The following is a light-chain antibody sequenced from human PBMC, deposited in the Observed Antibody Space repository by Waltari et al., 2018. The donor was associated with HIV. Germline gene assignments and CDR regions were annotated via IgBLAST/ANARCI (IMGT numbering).Light chain of an antibody. J-gene: IGLJ3*02. V-gene: IGLV2-8*01. CDR2: EVN. CDR1: SSDVGDYNY. CDR3: SSYVGSNRV. Sequence: QSALTQPPSASGSPGQSVTISCTGISSDVGDYNYVSWDQQHPGQAPQLMIYEVNKRASGVPYRFSGSKSGNTASLTVSGLQAEDEADYYCSSYVGSNRVFGGGTKLTVL.